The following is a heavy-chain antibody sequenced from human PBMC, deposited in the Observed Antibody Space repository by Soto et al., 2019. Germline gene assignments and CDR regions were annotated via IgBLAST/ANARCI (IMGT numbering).Heavy chain of an antibody. J-gene: IGHJ4*02. Sequence: SVKVSCKASGGTFSSYAISWVRQAPGQGLEWMGGIIPIFGTANYAQKFQGRVTITADESTSTAYMELSSLRSEDTAVYYCARAGAYYDFWSGYFPFDYWGQGTLVTVSS. V-gene: IGHV1-69*13. CDR3: ARAGAYYDFWSGYFPFDY. CDR1: GGTFSSYA. CDR2: IIPIFGTA. D-gene: IGHD3-3*01.